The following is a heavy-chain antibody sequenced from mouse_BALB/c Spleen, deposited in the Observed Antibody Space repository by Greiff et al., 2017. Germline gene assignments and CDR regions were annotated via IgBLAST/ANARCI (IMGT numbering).Heavy chain of an antibody. Sequence: EVHLVESGGGLVKPGGSLKLSCAASGFTFSSYAMSWVRQSPEKRLEWVAEISSGGSYTYYPDTVTGRFTISRDNAKNTLYLEMSSLRSEDTAMYYCARESTVVATRDFGYWGQGTLVTVSA. D-gene: IGHD1-1*01. J-gene: IGHJ3*01. CDR3: ARESTVVATRDFGY. V-gene: IGHV5-9-4*01. CDR2: ISSGGSYT. CDR1: GFTFSSYA.